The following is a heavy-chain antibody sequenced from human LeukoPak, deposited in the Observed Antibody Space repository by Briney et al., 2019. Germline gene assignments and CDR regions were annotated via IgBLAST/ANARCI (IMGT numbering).Heavy chain of an antibody. CDR3: AREGPIPVAGTFDF. CDR2: ISIGGSTT. J-gene: IGHJ4*02. CDR1: GFKFSDFH. V-gene: IGHV3-11*01. D-gene: IGHD6-19*01. Sequence: PGGSLRLSCAASGFKFSDFHMGWIRQAPGKGLEWLVYISIGGSTTYYVDSVKGRFTISRDNAKNSLFLQMNSLRVDDTAVYFCAREGPIPVAGTFDFWGQGTLVTVSS.